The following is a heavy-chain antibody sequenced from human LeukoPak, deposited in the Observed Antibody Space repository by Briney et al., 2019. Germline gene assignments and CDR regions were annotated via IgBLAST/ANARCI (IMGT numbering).Heavy chain of an antibody. CDR3: ARGEWIYYDSSDY. CDR1: GFIFDDYA. CDR2: VSWNSNII. D-gene: IGHD3-22*01. V-gene: IGHV3-9*01. Sequence: GGSLRLSCAASGFIFDDYAMHWVRQAPGKGLEWVSGVSWNSNIIGYADSVKGRFTISRDNAKNSLYLQMNSLRAEDTAVYYCARGEWIYYDSSDYWGQGTLVTVSS. J-gene: IGHJ4*02.